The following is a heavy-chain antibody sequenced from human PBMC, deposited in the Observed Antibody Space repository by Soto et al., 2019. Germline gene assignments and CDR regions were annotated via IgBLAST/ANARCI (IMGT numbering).Heavy chain of an antibody. V-gene: IGHV3-23*01. Sequence: PGGSLRLSCAASGLTFSSYAMGWVRQAPGKGLEWVSAISGGGTNTYYAVSVKGRFTISRDNSKNTLYLRMNSLRAGDTAVYYCSKDNPYGGNPLWGQGTLVTVSS. D-gene: IGHD4-17*01. CDR1: GLTFSSYA. J-gene: IGHJ4*02. CDR3: SKDNPYGGNPL. CDR2: ISGGGTNT.